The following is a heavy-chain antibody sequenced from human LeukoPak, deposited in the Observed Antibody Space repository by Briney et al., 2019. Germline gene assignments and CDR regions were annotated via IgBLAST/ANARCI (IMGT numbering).Heavy chain of an antibody. J-gene: IGHJ5*02. CDR2: IYYSGST. CDR3: ASYYDSSGYYTGGWFDP. Sequence: SETLSLTCTVSGGSISSYYWGWIRQPPGKGLEWIGSIYYSGSTYYNPSLKSRVTISVDTSKNQFSLKLSSVTAADTAVYYCASYYDSSGYYTGGWFDPWGQGTLVTVSS. CDR1: GGSISSYY. D-gene: IGHD3-22*01. V-gene: IGHV4-39*07.